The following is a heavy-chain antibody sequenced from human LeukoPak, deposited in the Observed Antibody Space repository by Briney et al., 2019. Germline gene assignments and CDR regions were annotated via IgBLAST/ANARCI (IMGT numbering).Heavy chain of an antibody. J-gene: IGHJ5*02. CDR2: IIPIFGTA. D-gene: IGHD2-2*01. CDR3: ARVPAAQSILGIVSWFDP. CDR1: GGTFSSYA. Sequence: ASVKVSCKASGGTFSSYAISWVRQAPGQGLEWMGGIIPIFGTANYAQKFQGRVTITADESTSTAYMELSSLRSEDTAAYYCARVPAAQSILGIVSWFDPWGQGTLVTVSS. V-gene: IGHV1-69*13.